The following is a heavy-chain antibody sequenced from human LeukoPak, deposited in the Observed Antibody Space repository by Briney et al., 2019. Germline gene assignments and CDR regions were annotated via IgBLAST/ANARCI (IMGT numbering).Heavy chain of an antibody. Sequence: PGRSLRLSCAASGFTFSSYWMHWVRQAPGKGLVWVSRINSDGSNTNYADSVKGRFTISRDNAMNTLYLQMNSLRAEDTAVYYCARGASSSSSYYFYYMDVWGKGTTVTVSS. CDR3: ARGASSSSSYYFYYMDV. D-gene: IGHD6-6*01. J-gene: IGHJ6*03. V-gene: IGHV3-74*01. CDR2: INSDGSNT. CDR1: GFTFSSYW.